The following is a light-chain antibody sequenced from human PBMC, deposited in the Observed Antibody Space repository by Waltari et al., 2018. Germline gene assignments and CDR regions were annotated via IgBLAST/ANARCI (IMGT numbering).Light chain of an antibody. CDR3: QQRANWPPLT. CDR2: HAS. V-gene: IGKV3-11*01. CDR1: QSVSNF. Sequence: EIVFTQSPATLSLSPGERATRSCRASQSVSNFLAWYQQKPGQAPRLLIYHASNRATGIPDRFSGRGSGTDFTLTISSLEPGDSAVYYCQQRANWPPLTFGGGTRVEI. J-gene: IGKJ4*01.